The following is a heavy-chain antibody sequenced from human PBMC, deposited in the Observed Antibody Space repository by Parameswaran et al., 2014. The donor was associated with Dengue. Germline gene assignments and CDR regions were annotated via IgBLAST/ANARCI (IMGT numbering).Heavy chain of an antibody. J-gene: IGHJ6*02. Sequence: WVRQAPGQGLEWMGRIIPILGIANYAQKFQGRVTITADKSTSTAYMELSSLRSEDTAVYYCARGGITIFGVAPPESYGMDVWGQGTTVTVSS. D-gene: IGHD3-3*01. V-gene: IGHV1-69*04. CDR2: IIPILGIA. CDR3: ARGGITIFGVAPPESYGMDV.